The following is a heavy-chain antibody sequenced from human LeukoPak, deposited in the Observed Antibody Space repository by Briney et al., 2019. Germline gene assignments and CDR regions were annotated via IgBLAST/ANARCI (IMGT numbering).Heavy chain of an antibody. CDR3: ARVGDYGDYYWYFDL. CDR2: IYYSGST. V-gene: IGHV4-39*07. Sequence: SETLSLTCTVSGGSISSSSYYWGWIRQPPGKGLEWIGSIYYSGSTYYNPSLKSRVTISVDTSKNQFSLKLSSVTAADTAVYYCARVGDYGDYYWYFDLWGRGTLVTVSS. CDR1: GGSISSSSYY. J-gene: IGHJ2*01. D-gene: IGHD4-17*01.